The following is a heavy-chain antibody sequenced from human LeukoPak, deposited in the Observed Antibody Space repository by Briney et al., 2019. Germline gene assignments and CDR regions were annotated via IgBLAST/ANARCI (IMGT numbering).Heavy chain of an antibody. D-gene: IGHD6-13*01. CDR2: INIDGSSA. Sequence: GGSLRLSCAASGFAIGSYWMHWVRQAPGKGLVWVSRINIDGSSADYADSVKGRFTFSRDNAKNTLYLQMNSLRAEDTAVYYCARRYSSTWWTFDYWGQGTLVTVSS. CDR1: GFAIGSYW. V-gene: IGHV3-74*01. CDR3: ARRYSSTWWTFDY. J-gene: IGHJ4*02.